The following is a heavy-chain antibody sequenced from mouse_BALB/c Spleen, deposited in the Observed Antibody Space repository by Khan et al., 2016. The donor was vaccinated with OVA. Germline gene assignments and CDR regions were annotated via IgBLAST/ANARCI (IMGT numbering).Heavy chain of an antibody. J-gene: IGHJ3*01. CDR2: IYPFNDDT. V-gene: IGHV1S136*01. CDR1: GYTFTSYV. Sequence: EVQLQESGPELVKPGASVKMSCKASGYTFTSYVMHWVKQKPGLGLEWIGYIYPFNDDTKYNEKLKGKATLTSDKSSSKAYMELSGLTSEDSAFYYCAPVGTYYVSFAYWGQGTLVTVSA. CDR3: APVGTYYVSFAY. D-gene: IGHD1-1*01.